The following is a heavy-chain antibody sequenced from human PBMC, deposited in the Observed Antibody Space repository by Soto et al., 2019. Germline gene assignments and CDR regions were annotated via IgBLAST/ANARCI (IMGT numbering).Heavy chain of an antibody. CDR2: IIPIFGTA. Sequence: SVKVSCKASGGTFSSYAISWVRQAPGQGLEWMGGIIPIFGTANYAQKFQGRVTITADESTSTAYMELSSLRSEDTAAYYCATILGGSPGAFDIWGQGTMVTVSS. CDR3: ATILGGSPGAFDI. D-gene: IGHD3-16*01. J-gene: IGHJ3*02. V-gene: IGHV1-69*13. CDR1: GGTFSSYA.